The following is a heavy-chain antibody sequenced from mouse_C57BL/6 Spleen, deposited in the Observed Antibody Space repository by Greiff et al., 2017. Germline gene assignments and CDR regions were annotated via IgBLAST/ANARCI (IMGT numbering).Heavy chain of an antibody. Sequence: QVQLQQSGAELARPGASVKLSCKASGYTFTSYGISWVKQRTGQGLEWIGEIYPRSGNTYYNEKFKGKATLTADKSSSTAYMELRSLTSEDSAVYFCANSIYEGNYVWVFYFDYWGQGTTLTVSA. J-gene: IGHJ2*01. CDR2: IYPRSGNT. V-gene: IGHV1-81*01. CDR1: GYTFTSYG. CDR3: ANSIYEGNYVWVFYFDY. D-gene: IGHD2-1*01.